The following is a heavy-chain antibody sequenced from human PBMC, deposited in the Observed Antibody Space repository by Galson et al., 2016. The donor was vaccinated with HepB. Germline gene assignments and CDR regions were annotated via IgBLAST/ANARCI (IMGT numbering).Heavy chain of an antibody. CDR2: IWYDGSKE. J-gene: IGHJ4*02. CDR1: GFSLNNYG. Sequence: SLRLSCAASGFSLNNYGMHWVRQAPGTGLEWVAVIWYDGSKEFYADSVKGRFTISRDNSQNTLYLQMNSLRVEDTAVYFCATEIRDTSWGFDSWGQGALVTVSS. D-gene: IGHD3-22*01. CDR3: ATEIRDTSWGFDS. V-gene: IGHV3-33*01.